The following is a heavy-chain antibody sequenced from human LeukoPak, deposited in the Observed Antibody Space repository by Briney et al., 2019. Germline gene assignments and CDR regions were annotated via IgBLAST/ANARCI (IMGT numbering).Heavy chain of an antibody. CDR2: IYASGST. D-gene: IGHD5-24*01. J-gene: IGHJ4*02. CDR1: GSSISSYY. V-gene: IGHV4-4*07. Sequence: PSETLSLTCTVSGSSISSYYWSWIRQPAGKGLEWIGRIYASGSTSYNPSLKSRVTMSLDASKNQFSLKLSSVTAADTAVYYCATLESTPLDYWGQGTLVTVSS. CDR3: ATLESTPLDY.